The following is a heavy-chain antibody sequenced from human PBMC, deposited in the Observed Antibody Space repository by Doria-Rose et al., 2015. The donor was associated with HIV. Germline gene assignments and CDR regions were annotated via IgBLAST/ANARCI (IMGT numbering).Heavy chain of an antibody. Sequence: QVALKESGPVLVKPTETLTLTCTVSGVSLSSPGMGVSWIRQPPGKALEWLANIFSDDERSYKTSLNSRLTISRGTSKSQVVLTMTDMDPVDTATYYCARIKSSRWYRKYYFDFWGQGTLVIVSA. CDR3: ARIKSSRWYRKYYFDF. J-gene: IGHJ4*02. V-gene: IGHV2-26*01. CDR2: IFSDDER. D-gene: IGHD6-13*01. CDR1: GVSLSSPGMG.